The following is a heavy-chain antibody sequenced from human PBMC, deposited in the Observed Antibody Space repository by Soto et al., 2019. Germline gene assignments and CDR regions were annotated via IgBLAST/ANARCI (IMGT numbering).Heavy chain of an antibody. V-gene: IGHV1-18*01. D-gene: IGHD2-2*02. CDR2: ISAYNGNT. Sequence: ASVKVSCKASGYTFTSYGISWVRQAPGQGLEWMGWISAYNGNTNYAQKLQGRVTMTTDTSTSTAYMELRSLRSDDKDVYYCARDPKFCSSTSCYKLGSSPPGGGMDVWGQGTKVTVSS. CDR1: GYTFTSYG. J-gene: IGHJ6*02. CDR3: ARDPKFCSSTSCYKLGSSPPGGGMDV.